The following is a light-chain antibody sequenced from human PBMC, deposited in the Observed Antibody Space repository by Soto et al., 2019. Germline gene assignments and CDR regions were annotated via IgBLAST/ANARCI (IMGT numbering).Light chain of an antibody. Sequence: ENVLAAAPGTPSLSPGDRATLSCRASQSVSSSDLAWYQQKPGQAPRLLIYGASTRATGIPDRFSGSGSGTDFTLTISRLEPEDFAVYYCQQYGGSPLYTFGQGTKVDIK. CDR2: GAS. CDR1: QSVSSSD. CDR3: QQYGGSPLYT. V-gene: IGKV3-20*01. J-gene: IGKJ2*01.